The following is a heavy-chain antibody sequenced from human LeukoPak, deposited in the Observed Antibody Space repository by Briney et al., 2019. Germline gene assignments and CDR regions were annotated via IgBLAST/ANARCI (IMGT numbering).Heavy chain of an antibody. CDR1: GYTFTGYY. CDR2: INPNSGGT. D-gene: IGHD5-18*01. Sequence: GASVKVSCKASGYTFTGYYMHWVRQAPGQGLEWMGWINPNSGGTNYAQKFQGRVTMTRDTSISTAYMELSRLRSDDTAVYYCARDAVASYGSLDFDYWGQGTLLTVSS. V-gene: IGHV1-2*02. CDR3: ARDAVASYGSLDFDY. J-gene: IGHJ4*02.